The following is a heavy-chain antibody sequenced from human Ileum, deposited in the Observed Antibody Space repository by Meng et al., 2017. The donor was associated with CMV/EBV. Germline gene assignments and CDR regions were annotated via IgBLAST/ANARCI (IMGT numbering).Heavy chain of an antibody. CDR2: IIPIFGSP. D-gene: IGHD3-3*01. CDR1: GDPFSSYA. CDR3: AREVWSGYSRGYFDY. V-gene: IGHV1-69*05. Sequence: SGDPFSSYAIDCVRQAPGQGLEWMGGIIPIFGSPNYAQKFQDRVTITTDESTSTAYMELSSLRSEDTALYYCAREVWSGYSRGYFDYWGEGSLVTVSS. J-gene: IGHJ4*03.